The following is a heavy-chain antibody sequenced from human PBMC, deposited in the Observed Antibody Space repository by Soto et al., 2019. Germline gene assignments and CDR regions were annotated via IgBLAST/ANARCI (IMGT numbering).Heavy chain of an antibody. Sequence: QVQLVESGGGVVQPGSSLRLSCAASGFTFTSYAMHWVRQTPGKGLEWVAVISSDGGSKYYADSVKGRFTISRDNSKNTLFLQMNSLRADDSAVYYFAKVGTSSLRDWFDPWGQGTLVTVSS. CDR3: AKVGTSSLRDWFDP. V-gene: IGHV3-30*18. CDR1: GFTFTSYA. D-gene: IGHD6-6*01. CDR2: ISSDGGSK. J-gene: IGHJ5*02.